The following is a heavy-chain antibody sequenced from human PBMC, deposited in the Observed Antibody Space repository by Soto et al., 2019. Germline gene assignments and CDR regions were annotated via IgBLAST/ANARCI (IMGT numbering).Heavy chain of an antibody. Sequence: GESLKISCKGSGYSFTSYWISWVRQMPGKGLEWMGRIDPSDSYTNYSPSFQGHVTISADKSISTAYLQWSSLKASDTAMYYCARDPSIVATTGTYYYYYGMDVWGQGTTVTVSS. J-gene: IGHJ6*02. CDR1: GYSFTSYW. CDR3: ARDPSIVATTGTYYYYYGMDV. V-gene: IGHV5-10-1*01. D-gene: IGHD5-12*01. CDR2: IDPSDSYT.